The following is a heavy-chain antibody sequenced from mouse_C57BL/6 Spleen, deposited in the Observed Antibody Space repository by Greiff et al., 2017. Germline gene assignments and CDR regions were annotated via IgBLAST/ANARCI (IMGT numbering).Heavy chain of an antibody. J-gene: IGHJ3*01. CDR2: IHPNSGST. V-gene: IGHV1-64*01. CDR3: ARSANYGNYGGAY. CDR1: GYTFTSYW. Sequence: VQLQQPGAELVKPGASVKLSCKASGYTFTSYWMHWVKQRPGQGLEWIGMIHPNSGSTNYNEKFKSKATLTVDKSSSTAYMQLSSLTSEDSAVYYCARSANYGNYGGAYWGQGTLVTVSA. D-gene: IGHD2-1*01.